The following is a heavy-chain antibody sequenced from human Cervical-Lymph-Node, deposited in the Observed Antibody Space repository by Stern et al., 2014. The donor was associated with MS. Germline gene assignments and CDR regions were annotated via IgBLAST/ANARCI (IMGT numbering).Heavy chain of an antibody. CDR3: ARDYEDTSMLFDH. D-gene: IGHD2-8*01. Sequence: GQLVESGGAVVQPGRSLRLSCAASGFTFSSYGMHWVRQAPGKGLEWVTVISYDGTHKYYAASVKGRFTISRDNSKNTLHLQMNSVTPDDTAIYYCARDYEDTSMLFDHWGQGTLVTVSS. CDR1: GFTFSSYG. J-gene: IGHJ4*02. V-gene: IGHV3-30*03. CDR2: ISYDGTHK.